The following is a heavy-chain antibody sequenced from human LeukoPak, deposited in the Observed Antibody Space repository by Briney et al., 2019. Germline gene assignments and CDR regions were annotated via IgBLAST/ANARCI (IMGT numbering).Heavy chain of an antibody. CDR1: GFTFSSYW. J-gene: IGHJ4*02. D-gene: IGHD3-16*01. Sequence: GGSLRLSCAASGFTFSSYWMSWVRQAPGKGLEWVANIKQTGSEKNYLDSVKGRFTISRDNAKNSLYLQMNSLRAEDTAVYYCAREGVPYAPGGDYWGQGTLVTVSS. CDR2: IKQTGSEK. V-gene: IGHV3-7*01. CDR3: AREGVPYAPGGDY.